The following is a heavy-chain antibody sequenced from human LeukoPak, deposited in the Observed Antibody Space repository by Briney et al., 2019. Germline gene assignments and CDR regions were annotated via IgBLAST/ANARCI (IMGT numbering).Heavy chain of an antibody. CDR2: IYYSGST. Sequence: SETLSLTCAVYGGSFSGYYWSWIRQPPGKGLEWIGYIYYSGSTYYNPSLKSRVTISVDTSKNQFSLKLSSVTAADTAVYYCARDGGYSYGGGYYYGMDVWGQGTTVTVSS. V-gene: IGHV4-34*09. D-gene: IGHD5-18*01. CDR1: GGSFSGYY. CDR3: ARDGGYSYGGGYYYGMDV. J-gene: IGHJ6*02.